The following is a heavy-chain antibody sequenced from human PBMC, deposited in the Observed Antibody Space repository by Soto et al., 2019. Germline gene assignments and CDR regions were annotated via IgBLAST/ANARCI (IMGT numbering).Heavy chain of an antibody. V-gene: IGHV4-59*08. CDR1: GGSISSYY. CDR3: AKGGSGSYSNAFDI. CDR2: IYYSGST. D-gene: IGHD3-10*01. J-gene: IGHJ3*02. Sequence: SETLSLTCTVSGGSISSYYWSWIRQPPGKGLEWIGYIYYSGSTNYNPSLKSRVTISVDTSKNQLSLKLSSVTAADTAVYYCAKGGSGSYSNAFDIWGQGTMVTVSS.